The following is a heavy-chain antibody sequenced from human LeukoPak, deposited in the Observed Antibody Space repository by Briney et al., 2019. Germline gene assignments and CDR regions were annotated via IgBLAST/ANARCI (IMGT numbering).Heavy chain of an antibody. CDR3: VKAHESDTWYFDT. Sequence: RGALRLSSSASAFTSKSYAMYWGRQAPRGEVEHVSGIIDNGSTTHYEDSVKGRFTISRDNSKNTLYLQMSSLRPEDTAVYYCVKAHESDTWYFDTWGEGNVVTVS. CDR2: IIDNGSTT. V-gene: IGHV3-64D*09. J-gene: IGHJ4*02. CDR1: AFTSKSYA.